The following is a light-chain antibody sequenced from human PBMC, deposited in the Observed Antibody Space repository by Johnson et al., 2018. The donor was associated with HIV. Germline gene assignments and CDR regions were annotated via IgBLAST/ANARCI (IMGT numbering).Light chain of an antibody. J-gene: IGLJ1*01. Sequence: QAVLTQPPSVSAAPGQKVTISCSGSSSNIGNNYVSWYQQLPGTAPKLLIYENNKRPSGIPDRFSASKSGTSATLGITGLQTGDEADYYCATWDSSLSAGYVFGTGTKVTVL. CDR1: SSNIGNNY. V-gene: IGLV1-51*02. CDR2: ENN. CDR3: ATWDSSLSAGYV.